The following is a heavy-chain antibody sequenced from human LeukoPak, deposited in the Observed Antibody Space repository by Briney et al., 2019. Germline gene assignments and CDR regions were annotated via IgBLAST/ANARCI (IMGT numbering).Heavy chain of an antibody. CDR3: ARGLSSTRRESDY. CDR1: GASMRNFY. D-gene: IGHD2-2*01. V-gene: IGHV4-59*01. J-gene: IGHJ4*02. Sequence: SETLSLTCSVSGASMRNFYWSWIRQPPGGGLEWIGYIDYTGSTSYNPSLKSRVTISIDTSKNQFSLRLNSVAAADTAVYFCARGLSSTRRESDYWGQGTLVTVST. CDR2: IDYTGST.